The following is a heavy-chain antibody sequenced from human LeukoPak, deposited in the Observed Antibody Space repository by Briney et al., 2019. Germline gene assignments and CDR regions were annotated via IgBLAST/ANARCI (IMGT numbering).Heavy chain of an antibody. J-gene: IGHJ4*02. Sequence: PGGSLRLSCAASGFTFDDYGMSWVRQAPGKGLEWVSGINWNGGSTGYADSVKGRFTISRDNAKNSLYLQVNSLRAEDTAVYFCARGISNVAGRENFDNWGQGTLVTVSS. CDR2: INWNGGST. CDR1: GFTFDDYG. CDR3: ARGISNVAGRENFDN. D-gene: IGHD6-19*01. V-gene: IGHV3-20*04.